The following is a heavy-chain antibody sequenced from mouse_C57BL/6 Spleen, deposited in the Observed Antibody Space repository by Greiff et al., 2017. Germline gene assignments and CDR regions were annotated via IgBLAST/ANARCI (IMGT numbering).Heavy chain of an antibody. D-gene: IGHD5-2*01. Sequence: VQLKESGGGLVKPGGSLKLSCAASGFTFSDYGMNWFRQAPEKGLEWVAYISSGSSTLYYADTVTGRFTISRDNAKNTLFLHMTSLWSEDTAMYYCARGIGYFDVWGTGTTVTVSS. CDR1: GFTFSDYG. CDR2: ISSGSSTL. CDR3: ARGIGYFDV. V-gene: IGHV5-17*01. J-gene: IGHJ1*03.